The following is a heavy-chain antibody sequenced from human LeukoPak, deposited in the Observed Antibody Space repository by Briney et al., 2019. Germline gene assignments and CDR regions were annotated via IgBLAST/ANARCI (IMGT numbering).Heavy chain of an antibody. J-gene: IGHJ4*02. V-gene: IGHV3-23*01. D-gene: IGHD5-24*01. CDR3: AKDSEMATIGCWSY. Sequence: AGGSLRLSCAASGFTFSSYAMSWVRQAPGKGLEWVSAISGSGGSTYYADSVKGRFTISRDNSKNTLYLQMNSVRAEDTAVYYCAKDSEMATIGCWSYWGQGTLVTVSS. CDR2: ISGSGGST. CDR1: GFTFSSYA.